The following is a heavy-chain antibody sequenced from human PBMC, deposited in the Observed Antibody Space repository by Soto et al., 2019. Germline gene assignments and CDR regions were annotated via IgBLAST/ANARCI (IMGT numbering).Heavy chain of an antibody. D-gene: IGHD5-12*01. CDR1: GYTFTTLF. CDR2: INPANGNT. Sequence: ASVKVSCKTSGYTFTTLFLHWMRQAPGQRLEWMGWINPANGNTLNSQKFLGRVSITRDTSATTAYMDLTSLTSEDTAVYYCARGPSSGCFDSWGQGTLVTVSS. CDR3: ARGPSSGCFDS. J-gene: IGHJ4*02. V-gene: IGHV1-3*01.